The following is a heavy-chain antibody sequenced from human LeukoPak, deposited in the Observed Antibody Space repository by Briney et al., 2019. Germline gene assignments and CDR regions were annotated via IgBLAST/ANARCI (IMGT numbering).Heavy chain of an antibody. Sequence: ASETLSLTCTVSGGSISSSSYSWGWIRQPPGKGLEWIGSIYYSGSTYYNPSLKSRVTISVDTSKNQFSLKLSSVTAADTAVYYCASRGAYGDYAAAPSQNFDYWGQGTLVTVSS. V-gene: IGHV4-39*01. CDR2: IYYSGST. CDR3: ASRGAYGDYAAAPSQNFDY. J-gene: IGHJ4*02. D-gene: IGHD4-17*01. CDR1: GGSISSSSYS.